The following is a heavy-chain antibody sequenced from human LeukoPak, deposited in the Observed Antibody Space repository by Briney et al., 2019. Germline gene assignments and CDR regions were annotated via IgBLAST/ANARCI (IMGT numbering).Heavy chain of an antibody. CDR3: AREVSITMIVVVKNWFDP. CDR1: GFTFSSYW. CDR2: IKQDGSEK. Sequence: GGSLRLSYAASGFTFSSYWMSWVRQAPGKGLEWVANIKQDGSEKYYVDSVKGRFTISRDNAKNSLYLQMNSLRAEDTAVYYCAREVSITMIVVVKNWFDPWGQGTLVTVSS. V-gene: IGHV3-7*01. D-gene: IGHD3-22*01. J-gene: IGHJ5*02.